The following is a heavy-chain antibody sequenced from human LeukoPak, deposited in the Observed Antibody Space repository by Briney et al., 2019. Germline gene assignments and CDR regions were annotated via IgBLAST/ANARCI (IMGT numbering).Heavy chain of an antibody. CDR3: ARDRSGGVGAFDI. CDR2: IYHSGST. D-gene: IGHD2-8*02. J-gene: IGHJ3*02. Sequence: PSETLSLTCAVSGYSISSGYYWGWIRQPPGKGLEWIGSIYHSGSTYYNPSLKSRVTISVDTSKNQFSLKLSSVTAADTAVYYCARDRSGGVGAFDIWGQGTMVTVSS. CDR1: GYSISSGYY. V-gene: IGHV4-38-2*02.